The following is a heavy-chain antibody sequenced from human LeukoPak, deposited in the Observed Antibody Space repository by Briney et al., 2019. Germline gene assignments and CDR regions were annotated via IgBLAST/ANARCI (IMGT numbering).Heavy chain of an antibody. D-gene: IGHD6-6*01. J-gene: IGHJ4*02. CDR1: GYTFTSYY. CDR3: ARDHRVAARRGLDY. Sequence: ASVKVSCKASGYTFTSYYMHWVRQAPGQGVEGMGIINPSLCTPRYAQKFQVRVTITSDTSTRTVYMELSSLRSEDTAVYYCARDHRVAARRGLDYWGQGTLVTVSS. CDR2: INPSLCTP. V-gene: IGHV1-46*01.